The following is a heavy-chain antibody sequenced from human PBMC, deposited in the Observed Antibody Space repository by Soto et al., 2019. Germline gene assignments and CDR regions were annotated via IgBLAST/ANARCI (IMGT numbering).Heavy chain of an antibody. CDR3: AKDFYVRYFDWFGTLDY. CDR2: ISGSGGST. J-gene: IGHJ4*02. V-gene: IGHV3-23*01. Sequence: GGSLRLSCAASGFTFSSYAMSWVRQAPGKGLEWVSAISGSGGSTYYADSVKGRFTISRDNSKNTLYLQMNSLRAEDTAVYYCAKDFYVRYFDWFGTLDYWGQGTLVTVSS. CDR1: GFTFSSYA. D-gene: IGHD3-9*01.